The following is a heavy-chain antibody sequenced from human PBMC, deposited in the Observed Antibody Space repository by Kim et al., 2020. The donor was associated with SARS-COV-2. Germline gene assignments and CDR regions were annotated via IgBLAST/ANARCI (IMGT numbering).Heavy chain of an antibody. D-gene: IGHD3-9*01. CDR1: GGTFSSYA. CDR3: ARSSRGDHVLRYFDWSRWWFDP. Sequence: SVKVSCKASGGTFSSYAISWVRQAPGQGLEWMGGIIPIFGTANYAQKFQGRVTITADESTSTAYMELSSLRSEDTAVYYCARSSRGDHVLRYFDWSRWWFDPWGQGTLVTVSS. V-gene: IGHV1-69*13. CDR2: IIPIFGTA. J-gene: IGHJ5*02.